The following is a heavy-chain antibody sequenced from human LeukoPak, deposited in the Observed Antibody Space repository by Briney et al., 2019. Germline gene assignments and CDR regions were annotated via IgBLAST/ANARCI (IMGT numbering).Heavy chain of an antibody. V-gene: IGHV3-21*01. D-gene: IGHD3-9*01. CDR2: ISTSSSSK. J-gene: IGHJ4*02. CDR3: ARGLLRYFDWLLYGIDY. CDR1: GFTFSSYR. Sequence: GGSLRLSCAVSGFTFSSYRMSWVRQAPGKGLEWVSSISTSSSSKYYADSVKGRFTISRDNAKNSLDLQMNSLRAEDTAVYYCARGLLRYFDWLLYGIDYWGQGTLVTVSS.